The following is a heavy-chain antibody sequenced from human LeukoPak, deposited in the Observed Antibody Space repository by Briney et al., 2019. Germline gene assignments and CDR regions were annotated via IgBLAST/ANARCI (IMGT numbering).Heavy chain of an antibody. CDR1: GYTFTSYG. J-gene: IGHJ6*02. Sequence: ASVKVSCKASGYTFTSYGISWVRQAPGQGLEWMGWISAYNGNTNYAQKLQGRVTMTTDTSTSTAYMELRSPRSDDTAVYYCARDIWGSNPYGMDVWGQGTTVTVSS. D-gene: IGHD3-16*01. V-gene: IGHV1-18*01. CDR2: ISAYNGNT. CDR3: ARDIWGSNPYGMDV.